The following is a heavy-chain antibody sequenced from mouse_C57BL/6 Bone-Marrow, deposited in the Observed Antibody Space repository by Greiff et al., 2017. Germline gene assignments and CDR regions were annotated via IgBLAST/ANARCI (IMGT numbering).Heavy chain of an antibody. CDR2: IFPGSGST. J-gene: IGHJ4*01. Sequence: QVQLQQSGPELVRPGASVKISCKAPGYPFTSTWIRWVSKRPGQGLGWIGEIFPGSGSTYYNEKVKGKATLTVDTSSSTAYMQLSSLTSEDSAVYFCAREGLRGYYAMDYWGQGTSVTVSS. CDR3: AREGLRGYYAMDY. CDR1: GYPFTSTW. V-gene: IGHV1-56*01. D-gene: IGHD3-3*01.